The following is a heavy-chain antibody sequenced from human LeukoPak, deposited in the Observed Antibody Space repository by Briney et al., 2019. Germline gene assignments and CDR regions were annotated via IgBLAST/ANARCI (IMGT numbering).Heavy chain of an antibody. CDR3: ARGRTYSSYNSPEYFQH. Sequence: ASVKVSCKASGGTFSSYAISWVRQAPGQALEWMGGIIPIFGTANYAQKFQGRVTITTDESTSTAYMELSSLRSEDTAVYYCARGRTYSSYNSPEYFQHWGQGTLVTVSS. V-gene: IGHV1-69*05. D-gene: IGHD6-6*01. CDR2: IIPIFGTA. CDR1: GGTFSSYA. J-gene: IGHJ1*01.